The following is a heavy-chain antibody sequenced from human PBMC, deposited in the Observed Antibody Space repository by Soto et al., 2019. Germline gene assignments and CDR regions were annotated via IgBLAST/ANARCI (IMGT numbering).Heavy chain of an antibody. D-gene: IGHD3-9*01. J-gene: IGHJ6*03. CDR2: INHSGST. Sequence: SETLSLTCAVYGGSFSGYYWSWIRQPPGKGLEWIGEINHSGSTNYNPSLKSRVTISVDTSKNQFSLKLSSVTAADTAVYYCARSPRELRYFDWLSSRYMDVWGKGTTVTVSS. CDR1: GGSFSGYY. CDR3: ARSPRELRYFDWLSSRYMDV. V-gene: IGHV4-34*01.